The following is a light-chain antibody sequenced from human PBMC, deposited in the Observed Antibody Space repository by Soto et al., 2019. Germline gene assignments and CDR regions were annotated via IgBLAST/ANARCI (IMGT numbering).Light chain of an antibody. Sequence: EIEMTQSPATLSVSPGERATLSCRASQSVSSNLGWYQQRPGKAPKRLIYAASSLQSGVPPRFSGSGSGTEFTLTISSLQPEDFATYYCLQHNAYPWTFGQGTKVDIK. CDR2: AAS. V-gene: IGKV1-17*01. CDR1: QSVSSN. J-gene: IGKJ1*01. CDR3: LQHNAYPWT.